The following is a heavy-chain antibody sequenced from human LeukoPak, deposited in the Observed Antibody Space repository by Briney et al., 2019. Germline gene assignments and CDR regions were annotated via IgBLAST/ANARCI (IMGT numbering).Heavy chain of an antibody. CDR1: GYSFTSYW. CDR2: IYPGDSDT. CDR3: AKIDRRYCSRSSCYALDY. J-gene: IGHJ4*02. V-gene: IGHV5-51*01. Sequence: GESLKISCKGSGYSFTSYWIGWVRQMPGKGLEWMGIIYPGDSDTRYSPSFQGQVTISADKSISTAYLQWSSLKASDTAIYYCAKIDRRYCSRSSCYALDYWGQGTQVTVSS. D-gene: IGHD2-2*01.